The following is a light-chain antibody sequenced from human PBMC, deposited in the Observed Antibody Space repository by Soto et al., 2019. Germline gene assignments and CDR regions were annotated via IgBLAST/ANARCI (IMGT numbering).Light chain of an antibody. V-gene: IGKV1D-13*01. CDR1: QGISSA. Sequence: AIQLTQSPSSLSSSVGDIVTITCRSSQGISSALAWYQQKPGKAPKLLIYDASSLESGVPSRFSGSGSGTDFTLTISSLQPEDFATYYCQQFNNYPPITFGQGTRLEI. CDR3: QQFNNYPPIT. J-gene: IGKJ5*01. CDR2: DAS.